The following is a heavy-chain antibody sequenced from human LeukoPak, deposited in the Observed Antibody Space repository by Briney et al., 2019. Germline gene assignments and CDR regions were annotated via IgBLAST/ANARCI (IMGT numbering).Heavy chain of an antibody. D-gene: IGHD6-19*01. CDR3: ARVHSSGWSRYYYYMDV. CDR2: IYYSGST. J-gene: IGHJ6*03. Sequence: SETLSPTCTVSGGSISSHYWSWIRQPPGKGLEWIGYIYYSGSTNYNPSLKSRVTISVDTSKNQFSLKLSSVTAADTAVYYCARVHSSGWSRYYYYMDVWGKGTTVTVSS. V-gene: IGHV4-59*11. CDR1: GGSISSHY.